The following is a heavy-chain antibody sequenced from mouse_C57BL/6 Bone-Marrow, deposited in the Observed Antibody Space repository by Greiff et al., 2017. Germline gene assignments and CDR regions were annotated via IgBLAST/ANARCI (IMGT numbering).Heavy chain of an antibody. J-gene: IGHJ1*03. CDR2: IDPSDSET. CDR1: GYTFTSYW. D-gene: IGHD1-1*01. V-gene: IGHV1-52*01. CDR3: EITTVVPYWYFDV. Sequence: QVQLQQPGAELVRPGSSVKLSCKASGYTFTSYWMHWVKQRPIQGLEWIGNIDPSDSETHYNQKFKDKATLTVDKSSSTAYMQLSSLTSEDSAVDYCEITTVVPYWYFDVWGTGSTVTVCS.